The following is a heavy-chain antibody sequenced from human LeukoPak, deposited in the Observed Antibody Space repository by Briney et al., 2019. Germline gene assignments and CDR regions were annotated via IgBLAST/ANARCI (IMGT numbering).Heavy chain of an antibody. J-gene: IGHJ3*02. D-gene: IGHD2-2*02. CDR3: ARLVVPAAIGRNDAFDI. CDR1: GFTFSSYA. Sequence: GGSLRLSCAASGFTFSSYAMSWVRQAPGKGLEWVTAISGSGGSTYYADSVKGRFTISRDNSKNTLYLQLNSLRAEDTAVYYCARLVVPAAIGRNDAFDIWGQGTMVTVSS. CDR2: ISGSGGST. V-gene: IGHV3-23*01.